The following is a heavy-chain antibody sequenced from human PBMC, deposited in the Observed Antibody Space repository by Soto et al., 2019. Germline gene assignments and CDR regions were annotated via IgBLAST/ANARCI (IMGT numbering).Heavy chain of an antibody. V-gene: IGHV1-46*01. CDR2: INPSGGSI. J-gene: IGHJ6*02. CDR3: ARDGPPMTTGVGPSYTMDV. D-gene: IGHD3-3*01. Sequence: QMQLVQSGAEVKKPGASVKVSCKASGYTFTSYQMHWVRKAPGQGLEWMGIINPSGGSITYAPRSQGRVMMTRDTSTNTVYMELRSLRSEDTAVYYCARDGPPMTTGVGPSYTMDVWGQGTTVTVS. CDR1: GYTFTSYQ.